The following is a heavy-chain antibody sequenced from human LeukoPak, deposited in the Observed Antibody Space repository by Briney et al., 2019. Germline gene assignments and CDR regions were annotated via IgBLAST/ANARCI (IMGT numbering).Heavy chain of an antibody. D-gene: IGHD6-6*01. Sequence: GGSLRLSCAASGFTVSSNYMSWVRQAPGKGLEWVSVIYSGGSTYHADSVKGRFTISRDNSKNTLYLQMNSLRAEDTAVYYCARLAARPSNRVYYYYMDVWGKGTTVTVSS. CDR1: GFTVSSNY. J-gene: IGHJ6*03. V-gene: IGHV3-53*01. CDR3: ARLAARPSNRVYYYYMDV. CDR2: IYSGGST.